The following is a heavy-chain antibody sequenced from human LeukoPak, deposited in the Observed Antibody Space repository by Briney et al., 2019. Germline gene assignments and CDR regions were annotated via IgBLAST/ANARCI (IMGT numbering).Heavy chain of an antibody. J-gene: IGHJ6*02. V-gene: IGHV1-2*02. CDR3: ARVVLWFGELLSSYYYYGMDV. CDR2: INPNSGGT. Sequence: ASVKVSCKASGYTFTGYYMHWVRQAPGQGLEWMGWINPNSGGTNYAQKFQGRVTMTRDTSISTAYMELSRLRSEDTAVYYCARVVLWFGELLSSYYYYGMDVWGQGTTVTVSS. CDR1: GYTFTGYY. D-gene: IGHD3-10*01.